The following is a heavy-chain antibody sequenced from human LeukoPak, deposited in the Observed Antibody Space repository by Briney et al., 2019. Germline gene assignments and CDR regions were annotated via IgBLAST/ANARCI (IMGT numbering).Heavy chain of an antibody. CDR3: ARPMFKYYYGRGPNWFDP. D-gene: IGHD3-10*01. Sequence: SETLSLTCAVYGGSFSSYYWSWIRQPPGKGLEWIGEINHSGSTNYNPSLKSRVTISVDMSKNQFSLKLSSVTAADTAVYYCARPMFKYYYGRGPNWFDPWGQGTLVTVSS. CDR2: INHSGST. V-gene: IGHV4-34*01. J-gene: IGHJ5*02. CDR1: GGSFSSYY.